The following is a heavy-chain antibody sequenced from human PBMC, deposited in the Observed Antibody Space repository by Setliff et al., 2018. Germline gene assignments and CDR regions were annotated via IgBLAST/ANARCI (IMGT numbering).Heavy chain of an antibody. V-gene: IGHV3-23*01. CDR1: TFTFSKYA. CDR2: IGASGDRT. Sequence: PGGSLRLSCVASTFTFSKYAITWVRQAPGKGLEWVSSIGASGDRTYYADSVKGRFTISRDNSRNTLSLQMNGLRAEDTAVYYCAKVQESIVGAREYWGQGALVTSPQ. CDR3: AKVQESIVGAREY. J-gene: IGHJ4*02. D-gene: IGHD1-26*01.